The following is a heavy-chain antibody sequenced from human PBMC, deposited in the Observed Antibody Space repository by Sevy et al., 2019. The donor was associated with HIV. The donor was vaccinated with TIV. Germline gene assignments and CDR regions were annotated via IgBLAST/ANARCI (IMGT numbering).Heavy chain of an antibody. CDR1: GFTFSNYA. D-gene: IGHD3-22*01. J-gene: IGHJ4*02. Sequence: GGSLRLSCVASGFTFSNYAMSWVRQAPGKGLQWVSVISTSGDNTYYADSVKGRFTISRDNSKNILYLQMSSLSAEDTAVYFYAKDPPNQDYYDSSSSGYFDSWGQGTLVTVSS. CDR2: ISTSGDNT. V-gene: IGHV3-23*01. CDR3: AKDPPNQDYYDSSSSGYFDS.